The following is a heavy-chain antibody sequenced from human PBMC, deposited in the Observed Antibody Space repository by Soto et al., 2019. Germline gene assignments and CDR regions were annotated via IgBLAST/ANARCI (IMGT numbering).Heavy chain of an antibody. CDR1: GFTFSSYG. CDR3: ARELGYCSSTSCYKGYYGMDV. Sequence: LRLSCAASGFTFSSYGMHWVRQAPGKGLEWVAVIWYDGSNKYYADSVKGRFIISRDNSKNTLYLQMNSLRAEDTAVYYCARELGYCSSTSCYKGYYGMDVWGPGTTVTVSS. D-gene: IGHD2-2*02. J-gene: IGHJ6*02. CDR2: IWYDGSNK. V-gene: IGHV3-33*01.